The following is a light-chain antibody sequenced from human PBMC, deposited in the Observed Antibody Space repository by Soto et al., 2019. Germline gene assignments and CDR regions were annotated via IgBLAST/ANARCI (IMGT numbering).Light chain of an antibody. Sequence: EIVLTQSPATLSVSPGEGATLSCRSSQSVGSNLAWYQQKPGQTPRLLIYGASTRATGIPARFSGSGSGAEFTLTISSLQSEDFAVYYCQQYNSWPPAYTFGQGTKLDIK. V-gene: IGKV3-15*01. J-gene: IGKJ2*01. CDR1: QSVGSN. CDR2: GAS. CDR3: QQYNSWPPAYT.